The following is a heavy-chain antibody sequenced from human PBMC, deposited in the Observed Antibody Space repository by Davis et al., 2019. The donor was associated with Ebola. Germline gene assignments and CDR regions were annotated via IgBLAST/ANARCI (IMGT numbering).Heavy chain of an antibody. D-gene: IGHD7-27*01. Sequence: GESLKISCAASGFTFSGSAMHWVRQASGKGLEWVGRIRSKANSYATAYAASVKGRFTISRDDSKNTLYLQMNSLKTEDTAVYYCTTDPPNWGRYYYYYGMDVWGQGTTVTVSS. CDR1: GFTFSGSA. CDR3: TTDPPNWGRYYYYYGMDV. J-gene: IGHJ6*02. V-gene: IGHV3-73*01. CDR2: IRSKANSYAT.